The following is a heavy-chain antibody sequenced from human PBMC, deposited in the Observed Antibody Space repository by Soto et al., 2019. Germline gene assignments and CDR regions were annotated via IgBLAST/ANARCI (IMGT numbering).Heavy chain of an antibody. J-gene: IGHJ4*02. CDR1: GYSFTSQW. CDR2: IYPGDSDT. D-gene: IGHD2-2*01. CDR3: ARHEEYCTTTSCYGLDY. V-gene: IGHV5-51*01. Sequence: GESLKISCKGSGYSFTSQWIAWVRQMPGKGLEWMGIIYPGDSDTRYSPSFQGQVTISADKSISTAYLQWSSLKASDTAMYYCARHEEYCTTTSCYGLDYWGQGTLVTVSS.